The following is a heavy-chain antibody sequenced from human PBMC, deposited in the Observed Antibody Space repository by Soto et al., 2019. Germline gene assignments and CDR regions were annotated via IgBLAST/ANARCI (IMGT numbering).Heavy chain of an antibody. CDR2: IKQDGSEK. V-gene: IGHV3-7*03. CDR3: AREGGYSNYVFYYYYGMDV. J-gene: IGHJ6*02. CDR1: GFTFSSYW. D-gene: IGHD4-4*01. Sequence: ESGGGVVQPGRSLRLSCAASGFTFSSYWMSWVRQAPGKGLEWVANIKQDGSEKYYVDSVKGRFTISRDNAKNSLYLQMNSLRAEDTAVYYCAREGGYSNYVFYYYYGMDVWGQGTTVTVSS.